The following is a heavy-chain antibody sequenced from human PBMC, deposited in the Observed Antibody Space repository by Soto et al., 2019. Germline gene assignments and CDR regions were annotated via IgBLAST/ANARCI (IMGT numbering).Heavy chain of an antibody. CDR3: ARDSTSSSWPNWFDP. D-gene: IGHD6-13*01. V-gene: IGHV4-59*01. CDR2: IYYSGST. CDR1: GGSIISYY. J-gene: IGHJ5*02. Sequence: SETLSLTCTVSGGSIISYYWSWILQPPGKGLEWIGYIYYSGSTNYNPSLKSRVTISVHTSKNQFSLKLSSVTAADTAVYYCARDSTSSSWPNWFDPWGQGTLVTVSS.